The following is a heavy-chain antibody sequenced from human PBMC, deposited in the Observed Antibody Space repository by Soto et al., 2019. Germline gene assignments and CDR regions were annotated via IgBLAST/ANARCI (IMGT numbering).Heavy chain of an antibody. Sequence: QVQLEQSGSEVKKSGSSVKVSCKASGYSFSSHAITWVRQAPGQGLEWMGGIIPVFGTPSYAQKFQGRGTISADKSTNTAFLELVSLRAEDTAVYYGARGGALSTSWYWGDGLDSWGQGTQVTVSS. V-gene: IGHV1-69*06. CDR3: ARGGALSTSWYWGDGLDS. CDR1: GYSFSSHA. D-gene: IGHD6-13*01. CDR2: IIPVFGTP. J-gene: IGHJ4*02.